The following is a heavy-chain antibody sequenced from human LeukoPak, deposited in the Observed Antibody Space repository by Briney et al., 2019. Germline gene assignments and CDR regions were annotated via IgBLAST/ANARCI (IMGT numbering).Heavy chain of an antibody. J-gene: IGHJ6*02. CDR2: IGTAGDT. CDR3: ARASRIAVAGTGSAYYYYYYGMDV. Sequence: GGSLRLSCAASGFTFSSYDMHWVRQATGKGLDWVSAIGTAGDTYYPGSVKGRFTIYRENAKNSLCFQMNSLRAGDTAVYYCARASRIAVAGTGSAYYYYYYGMDVWGQGTTVTVSS. D-gene: IGHD6-19*01. CDR1: GFTFSSYD. V-gene: IGHV3-13*01.